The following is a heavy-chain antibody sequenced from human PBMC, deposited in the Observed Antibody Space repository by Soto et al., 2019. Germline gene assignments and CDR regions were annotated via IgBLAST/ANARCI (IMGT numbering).Heavy chain of an antibody. CDR2: IKQDGSEK. J-gene: IGHJ6*02. CDR3: ARDGDASGWYHYGMDV. CDR1: GFTLSPYW. V-gene: IGHV3-7*01. D-gene: IGHD6-19*01. Sequence: EVKLVESGGGLVQPGGSLRLSCAASGFTLSPYWMNWVRQAQGKGLEWVANIKQDGSEKYYVDSVKGRFFISRDNAKNSLYLQVNSLRAEDTAVYYCARDGDASGWYHYGMDVWGQGTLVPVSS.